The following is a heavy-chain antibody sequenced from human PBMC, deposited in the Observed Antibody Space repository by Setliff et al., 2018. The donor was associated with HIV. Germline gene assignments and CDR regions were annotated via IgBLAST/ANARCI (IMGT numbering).Heavy chain of an antibody. CDR3: AREIRTVYTGGHYFYGIDV. CDR2: IGTGGDT. V-gene: IGHV3-13*01. J-gene: IGHJ6*02. CDR1: GFTFSSYD. Sequence: PGGSLRLSCEASGFTFSSYDFHWVRQAAGKGLEWVSAIGTGGDTYVDSVKGRFTISRENARNSLYLQMNSLRAGDTAVYYCAREIRTVYTGGHYFYGIDVWGQGTAVTV. D-gene: IGHD3-16*01.